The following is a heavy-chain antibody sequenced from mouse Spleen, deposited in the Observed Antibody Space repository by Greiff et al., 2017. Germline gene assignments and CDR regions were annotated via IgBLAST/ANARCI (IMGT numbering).Heavy chain of an antibody. CDR3: ARSGVYYGSSNFDY. J-gene: IGHJ2*01. V-gene: IGHV1-55*01. D-gene: IGHD1-1*01. Sequence: VQLQQPGAELVKPGASVKMSCKASGYTFTSYWITWVKQRPGQGLEWIGDIYPGSGSTNYNEKFKSKATLTVDTSSSTAYMQLSSLTSEDSAVYYCARSGVYYGSSNFDYWGQGTTLTVSS. CDR1: GYTFTSYW. CDR2: IYPGSGST.